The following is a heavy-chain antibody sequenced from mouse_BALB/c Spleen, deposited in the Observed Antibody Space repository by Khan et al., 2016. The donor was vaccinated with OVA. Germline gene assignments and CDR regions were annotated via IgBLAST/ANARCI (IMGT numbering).Heavy chain of an antibody. CDR1: GYTFTNYG. D-gene: IGHD2-14*01. CDR2: INTNTGEP. CDR3: AGWYYMYGSWFAY. Sequence: QIQLVQSGPELKKPGETVKISCKASGYTFTNYGMNWVKQAPGKGLKWMGWINTNTGEPTFVEEFKARFALSLETSVSTAYLQINSLKNEDTATYFCAGWYYMYGSWFAYWGLGTLVTVSA. V-gene: IGHV9-3*02. J-gene: IGHJ3*01.